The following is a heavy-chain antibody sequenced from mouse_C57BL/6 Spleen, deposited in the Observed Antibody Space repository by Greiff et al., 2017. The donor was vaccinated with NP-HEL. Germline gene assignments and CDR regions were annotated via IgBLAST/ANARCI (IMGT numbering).Heavy chain of an antibody. Sequence: VQLQQSGAELMKPGASVKLSCKATGYTFTGYWIEWVKQRPGHGLEWIGEILPGSGSTNYNEKFKGKATFTADTSSNTAYMQLSSLTTEDSAIYYCARSSGFITTVVAKYFDVWGTGTTVTVSS. D-gene: IGHD1-1*01. CDR2: ILPGSGST. V-gene: IGHV1-9*01. CDR1: GYTFTGYW. J-gene: IGHJ1*03. CDR3: ARSSGFITTVVAKYFDV.